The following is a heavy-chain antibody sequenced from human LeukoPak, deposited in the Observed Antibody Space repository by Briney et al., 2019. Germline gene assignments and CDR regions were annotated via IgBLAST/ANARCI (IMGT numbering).Heavy chain of an antibody. Sequence: PSETLSLTCAVYCGSFSGYYWSWIRQPPGKGLEWIGEISHSGSTNYSPSLKSRVTISVDTSKNQFSLKLSSVTAADTAVYYCARGRGYCDGGSCDGFDYWGQGTLVTVSS. D-gene: IGHD2-15*01. CDR3: ARGRGYCDGGSCDGFDY. V-gene: IGHV4-34*01. CDR1: CGSFSGYY. J-gene: IGHJ4*02. CDR2: ISHSGST.